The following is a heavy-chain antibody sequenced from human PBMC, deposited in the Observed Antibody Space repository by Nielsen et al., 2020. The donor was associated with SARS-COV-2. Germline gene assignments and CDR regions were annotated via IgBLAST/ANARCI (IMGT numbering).Heavy chain of an antibody. CDR1: GYTFTSYA. Sequence: ASVKVSCNASGYTFTSYAMHWVRQAPGQRLEWMGWINAGNGNTKYSQKFQGRVTITRDTSASTAYMELSSLRSEDTAVYYCARQRPSASDFWSGYYPYWGQGTLVTVSS. V-gene: IGHV1-3*01. CDR3: ARQRPSASDFWSGYYPY. D-gene: IGHD3-3*01. J-gene: IGHJ4*02. CDR2: INAGNGNT.